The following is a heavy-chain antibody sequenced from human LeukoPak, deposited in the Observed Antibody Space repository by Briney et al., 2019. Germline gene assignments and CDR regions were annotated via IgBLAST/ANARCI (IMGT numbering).Heavy chain of an antibody. CDR1: GLTVSSNH. CDR3: ARLRRGY. Sequence: GGSLRLSCAASGLTVSSNHMSWVRQAPGKGLEWVSLIKSDGTTEYADSVKGRFTISRDNSKDTLFLQMNSLRVEDTAVYYCARLRRGYWGRGTPVTVSS. V-gene: IGHV3-53*01. J-gene: IGHJ4*02. CDR2: IKSDGTT.